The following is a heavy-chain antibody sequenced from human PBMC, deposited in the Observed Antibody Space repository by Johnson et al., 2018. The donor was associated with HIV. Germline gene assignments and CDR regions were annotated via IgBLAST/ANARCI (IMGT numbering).Heavy chain of an antibody. V-gene: IGHV3-9*01. CDR1: GFTFDDYA. J-gene: IGHJ3*02. CDR2: ISWNSGSI. Sequence: VQLVESGGGLVQPGRSLRLSCAASGFTFDDYAMHWVRQAPGKGLEWVSGISWNSGSIGYADSVKGRFTISRDNAKNSLYLQMNSLRAEDTALYYCARVVAYDAFDIWGQGTMVTVSS. D-gene: IGHD5-12*01. CDR3: ARVVAYDAFDI.